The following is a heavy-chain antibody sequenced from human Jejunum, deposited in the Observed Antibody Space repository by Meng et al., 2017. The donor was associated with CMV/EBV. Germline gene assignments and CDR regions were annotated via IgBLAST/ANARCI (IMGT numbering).Heavy chain of an antibody. J-gene: IGHJ5*02. CDR1: GYIFNNYG. Sequence: QVQLGQSGAEVKKPGASVKVSCKASGYIFNNYGVSWVRQAPEQGPEWMGWISAYNGNTNYAQNFQGRFTMTTDTSTSTAYMELRSLRSDDTAVYYCARDLPGGTKGTWLDLWGQGTLVTVSS. CDR2: ISAYNGNT. D-gene: IGHD1-14*01. V-gene: IGHV1-18*01. CDR3: ARDLPGGTKGTWLDL.